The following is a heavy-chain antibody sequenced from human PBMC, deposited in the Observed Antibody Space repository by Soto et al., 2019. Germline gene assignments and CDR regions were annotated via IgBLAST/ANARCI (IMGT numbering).Heavy chain of an antibody. CDR2: ISSSSSYI. Sequence: APGKGLEWVSSISSSSSYIYSXDSVKGRFTISRHKAKNSLYLQMNSMRAEDTAVYYCASDLQRERGYYWGQGTLVTVSS. J-gene: IGHJ4*02. D-gene: IGHD6-25*01. V-gene: IGHV3-21*01. CDR3: ASDLQRERGYY.